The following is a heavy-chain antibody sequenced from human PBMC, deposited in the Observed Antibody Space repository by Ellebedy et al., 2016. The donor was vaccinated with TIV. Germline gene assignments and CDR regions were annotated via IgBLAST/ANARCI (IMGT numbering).Heavy chain of an antibody. Sequence: SETLSLXXTVSGASISRSDYYWGWIRQSPDMGLEWIGSVHYSGSVFYNPSLKRRVTVSVDTSENQVSLRLGSVSAADTAVYYCARDLLVRKTDRQYYYYGVDVWGQGTTVTVS. CDR3: ARDLLVRKTDRQYYYYGVDV. J-gene: IGHJ6*02. CDR1: GASISRSDYY. V-gene: IGHV4-39*07. CDR2: VHYSGSV. D-gene: IGHD6-6*01.